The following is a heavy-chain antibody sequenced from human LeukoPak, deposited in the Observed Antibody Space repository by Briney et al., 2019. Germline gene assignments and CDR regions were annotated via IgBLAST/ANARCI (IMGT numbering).Heavy chain of an antibody. Sequence: GGSLRLSCAASGFTFSDYYMSWIRQAPGKGLEWVSYISSSSSYTNYADSVKGRFTISRDNAKNSLYLQMNSLRVEDTAVYYCARAYDILTGWLDYWGQGTLVIVSS. CDR1: GFTFSDYY. D-gene: IGHD3-9*01. CDR2: ISSSSSYT. CDR3: ARAYDILTGWLDY. J-gene: IGHJ4*02. V-gene: IGHV3-11*03.